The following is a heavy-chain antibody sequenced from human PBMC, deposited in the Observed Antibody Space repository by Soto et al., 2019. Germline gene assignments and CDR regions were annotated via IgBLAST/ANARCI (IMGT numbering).Heavy chain of an antibody. CDR1: GVTFTSDA. D-gene: IGHD3-10*01. CDR3: AKGSFGFDY. CDR2: ISKSGDST. Sequence: PGGSLRLTCAACGVTFTSDAMTCVRQVPGEGLQWVSSISKSGDSTYYAGSVKGRVTTSRDNSKNTLYLQMNSLRAEDTAIYYWAKGSFGFDYWGQGTLVTVSS. J-gene: IGHJ4*02. V-gene: IGHV3-23*01.